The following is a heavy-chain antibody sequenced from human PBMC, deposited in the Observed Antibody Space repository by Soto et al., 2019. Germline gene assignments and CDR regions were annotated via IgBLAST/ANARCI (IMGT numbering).Heavy chain of an antibody. CDR3: AIITRGFSMDV. J-gene: IGHJ6*02. CDR2: IKHDGSEK. CDR1: GFTSSAYW. Sequence: EVQLVESGGGLVQPGGSLRLSCAASGFTSSAYWMSWVRQTPGKGLEWVANIKHDGSEKYYVDSVKGRFTISRDNAKNSLFLEMNSLRAEDTAVFYCAIITRGFSMDVWGQGTTVTVSS. D-gene: IGHD1-20*01. V-gene: IGHV3-7*01.